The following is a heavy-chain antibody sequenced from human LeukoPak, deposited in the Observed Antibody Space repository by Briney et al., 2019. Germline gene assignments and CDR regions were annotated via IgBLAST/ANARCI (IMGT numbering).Heavy chain of an antibody. CDR1: GGSITNFY. CDR3: ARLSRLTLIRGVTGYHSLDV. V-gene: IGHV4-59*01. CDR2: IYYMGST. Sequence: SETLSLTCTVSGGSITNFYWSWIRQPPGGGLEYIGYIYYMGSTNYNPSLKSRVTISVDTSKNQFSLKLNSVSAADTAVYFCARLSRLTLIRGVTGYHSLDVWGKGTKVTVSS. D-gene: IGHD3-10*01. J-gene: IGHJ6*04.